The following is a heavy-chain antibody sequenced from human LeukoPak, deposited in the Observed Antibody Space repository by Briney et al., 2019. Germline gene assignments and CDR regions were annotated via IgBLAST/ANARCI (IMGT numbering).Heavy chain of an antibody. CDR3: ARRGYSYGR. V-gene: IGHV4-61*02. CDR2: IYTSGST. J-gene: IGHJ4*02. CDR1: GGSISSGSYY. D-gene: IGHD5-18*01. Sequence: SETLSLTCTVSGGSISSGSYYWSWLRQPAGKGLEWIGRIYTSGSTNYNPSLKSRVTISVDTSKNQFSLKLSSVTAADTAVYYCARRGYSYGRWGQGTLVTVSS.